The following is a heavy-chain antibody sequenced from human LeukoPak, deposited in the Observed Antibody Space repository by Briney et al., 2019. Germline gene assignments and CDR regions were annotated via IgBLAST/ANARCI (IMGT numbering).Heavy chain of an antibody. CDR3: ARSADGDYVAY. J-gene: IGHJ4*02. D-gene: IGHD4-17*01. V-gene: IGHV4-39*01. Sequence: SETLSLTCTVSGGSISSSSYYWGWIRQPPGKGLEWIGSIYYSGSTYYNPSLKSRVTISVDTSKNQFSLKLSSVTAADTAVYYCARSADGDYVAYWGQGTLVNVSS. CDR2: IYYSGST. CDR1: GGSISSSSYY.